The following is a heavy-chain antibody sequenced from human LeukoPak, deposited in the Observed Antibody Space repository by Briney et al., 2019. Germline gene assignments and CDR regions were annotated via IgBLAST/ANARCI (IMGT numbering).Heavy chain of an antibody. V-gene: IGHV1-2*04. CDR2: INPNSGGT. D-gene: IGHD6-13*01. CDR1: GYTFTGYY. CDR3: ARDGTFGSWYFDY. Sequence: ASVKVSCKASGYTFTGYYMHWVRQAPGQGLEWMGWINPNSGGTNYAQKFQGWVTMTRDTSISTAYMELRSLRSDDTAVYYCARDGTFGSWYFDYWGQGTLVTVSS. J-gene: IGHJ4*02.